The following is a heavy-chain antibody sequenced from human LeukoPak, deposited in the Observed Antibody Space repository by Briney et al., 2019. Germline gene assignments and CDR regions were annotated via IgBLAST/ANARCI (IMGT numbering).Heavy chain of an antibody. Sequence: GGSLRLSCAASGFTFSSYAMHRVRQASGKGLEWVAVISYDGSNKYYADSVKGRFTISRDNSKNTLYLQMNSLRAEDTAVYYCARDRGDYDFWSGKEFDYWGQGTLVTVSS. J-gene: IGHJ4*02. D-gene: IGHD3-3*01. CDR2: ISYDGSNK. CDR3: ARDRGDYDFWSGKEFDY. CDR1: GFTFSSYA. V-gene: IGHV3-30-3*01.